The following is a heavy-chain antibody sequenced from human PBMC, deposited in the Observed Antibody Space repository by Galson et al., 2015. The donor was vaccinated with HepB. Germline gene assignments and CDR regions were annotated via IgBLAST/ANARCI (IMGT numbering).Heavy chain of an antibody. CDR1: GASFSNYW. CDR3: AKEAGP. CDR2: IYLDDYDT. J-gene: IGHJ5*02. Sequence: QSGAEVKKPGESLKISCTVSGASFSNYWIGWVRQMPGKGLEWMGLIYLDDYDTRYSPSFQGQVTISADKSISTAYLQWSSLRASDTATYYCAKEAGPWGQGTLVTVSS. V-gene: IGHV5-51*01.